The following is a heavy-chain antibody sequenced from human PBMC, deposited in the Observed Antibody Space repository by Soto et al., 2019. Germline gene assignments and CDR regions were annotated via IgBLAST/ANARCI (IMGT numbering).Heavy chain of an antibody. CDR1: GGSFSDYY. CDR3: ARGGFSKVWGSYRSSFDS. V-gene: IGHV4-34*01. D-gene: IGHD3-16*02. CDR2: INHSGNS. J-gene: IGHJ4*02. Sequence: SETLSLTCAIYGGSFSDYYWSWIRQPPGKGLEWIGEINHSGNSNYNPSLKSRVTMSVDTSKNQFSLKLSSVTAADTAVYYCARGGFSKVWGSYRSSFDSWGQGTLVTVSS.